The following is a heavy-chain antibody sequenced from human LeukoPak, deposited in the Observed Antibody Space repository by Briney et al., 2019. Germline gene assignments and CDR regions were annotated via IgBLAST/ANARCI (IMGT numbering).Heavy chain of an antibody. Sequence: GGSLRLSCAASGFSFSTSPMSWVRQPPGKGLEWVSAMNNGPGATFYRDSVRGRFTISRDDSKSTLYLQMNSLRSEDTAAYYCSNTHYDLYYFWRRGTTVIVS. J-gene: IGHJ6*02. CDR1: GFSFSTSP. V-gene: IGHV3-23*01. D-gene: IGHD5-12*01. CDR3: SNTHYDLYYF. CDR2: MNNGPGAT.